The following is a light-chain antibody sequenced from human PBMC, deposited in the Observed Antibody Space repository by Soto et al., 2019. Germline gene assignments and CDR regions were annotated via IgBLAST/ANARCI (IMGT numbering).Light chain of an antibody. Sequence: QSALTQPPSVSGSPGQSVAISCTGTSSDVGSYNRVSWYQQPPGTAPKLMIFDVSNWPSGVPDRFSGSKSGNTASLTISGLQAEDEAYYYCSSYTTSSTYVFGTGTKLTVL. CDR3: SSYTTSSTYV. J-gene: IGLJ1*01. V-gene: IGLV2-18*02. CDR1: SSDVGSYNR. CDR2: DVS.